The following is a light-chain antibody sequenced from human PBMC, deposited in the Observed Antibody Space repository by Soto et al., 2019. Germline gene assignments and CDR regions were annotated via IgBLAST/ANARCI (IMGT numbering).Light chain of an antibody. J-gene: IGLJ1*01. CDR1: SSDVGGYDY. CDR2: EVS. V-gene: IGLV2-14*01. Sequence: QTALTQPAYVSGSLGQSIPISCTGTSSDVGGYDYVSWYQQHPGKAPKLMIYEVSSRPSGVSNRFSGSKSGNTASLTISGLQTEDEADYYCRSYISSITYVFGTGTKVTVL. CDR3: RSYISSITYV.